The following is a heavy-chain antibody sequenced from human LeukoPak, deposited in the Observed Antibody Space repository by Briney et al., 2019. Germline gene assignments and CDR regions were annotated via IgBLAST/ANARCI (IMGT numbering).Heavy chain of an antibody. J-gene: IGHJ6*02. CDR2: IIPILGTA. CDR1: GGTFSSYA. D-gene: IGHD6-6*01. Sequence: ASVKVSCKASGGTFSSYAISWVRQAPGQGLEWMGGIIPILGTANYAQKSQGRVTITADESTSTAYMELSSLRSEDTAVYYCARPYSSSPDHYYYYGMDVWGQGTTVTVSS. V-gene: IGHV1-69*13. CDR3: ARPYSSSPDHYYYYGMDV.